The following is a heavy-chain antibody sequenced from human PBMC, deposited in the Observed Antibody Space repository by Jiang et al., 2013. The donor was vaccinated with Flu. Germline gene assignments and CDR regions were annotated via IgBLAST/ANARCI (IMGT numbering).Heavy chain of an antibody. J-gene: IGHJ6*02. Sequence: QTLSLTCAISGDSVSSNSAAWNWIRQSPSRGLEWLGRTYYRSKWYNDYAVSVKSRITINPDTSKNQFSLQLNSVTPEDTAVYYCARGDYDFWSGYYGVPTYGMDVWGQGTTVTVSS. D-gene: IGHD3-3*01. CDR3: ARGDYDFWSGYYGVPTYGMDV. CDR1: GDSVSSNSAA. V-gene: IGHV6-1*01. CDR2: TYYRSKWYN.